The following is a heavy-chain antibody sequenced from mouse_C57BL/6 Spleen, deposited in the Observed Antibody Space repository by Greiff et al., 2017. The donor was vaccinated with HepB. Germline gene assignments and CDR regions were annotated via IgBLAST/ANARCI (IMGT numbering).Heavy chain of an antibody. V-gene: IGHV1-78*01. CDR1: GYTFTDHT. J-gene: IGHJ3*01. CDR2: IYPRDGST. Sequence: VQLQQSDAELVKPGASVKISCKVSGYTFTDHTIHWMKQRPEQGLEWIGYIYPRDGSTKYNEKFKGKATLTADKSSSTAYMQLNSLTSEDSAVYFCAREGIYYDDDEGWFAYWGQGTLVTVSA. CDR3: AREGIYYDDDEGWFAY. D-gene: IGHD2-4*01.